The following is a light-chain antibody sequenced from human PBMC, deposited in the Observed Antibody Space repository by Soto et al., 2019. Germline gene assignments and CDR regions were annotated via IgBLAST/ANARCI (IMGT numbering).Light chain of an antibody. CDR2: SNN. CDR1: SSNIGSNT. CDR3: AAWDDSLYGWV. V-gene: IGLV1-44*01. J-gene: IGLJ3*02. Sequence: QAVLTQPPSASGTPGQRVTISCSGTSSNIGSNTVDWYQQLPGMAPKILVYSNNQRPSGVPDRFSGSKSGTSASLAISGLQSEDVADYYCAAWDDSLYGWVFGGGTKLTVL.